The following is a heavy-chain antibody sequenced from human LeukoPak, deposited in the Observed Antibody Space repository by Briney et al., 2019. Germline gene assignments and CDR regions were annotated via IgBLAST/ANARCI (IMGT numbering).Heavy chain of an antibody. D-gene: IGHD6-13*01. Sequence: GGSLSLSCAASGFTFSSYAMHWVRQAPGKGLEWVAVISYDGSNKYYADSVKGRFTISRDNSKNTLYLQMNSLRAEDTAVYYCAREGPNIAAAGMFDYWGQGTLVTVSS. CDR1: GFTFSSYA. CDR2: ISYDGSNK. V-gene: IGHV3-30*04. J-gene: IGHJ4*02. CDR3: AREGPNIAAAGMFDY.